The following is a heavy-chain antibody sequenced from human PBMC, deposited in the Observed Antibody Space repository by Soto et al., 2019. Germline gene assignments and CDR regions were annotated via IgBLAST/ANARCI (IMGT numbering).Heavy chain of an antibody. CDR3: ARGPKTTVTGDYYGMDV. CDR1: GGSFSGYY. J-gene: IGHJ6*02. CDR2: INHSGST. D-gene: IGHD4-17*01. V-gene: IGHV4-34*01. Sequence: QVQLQQWGAGLLKPSETLSLTCAVYGGSFSGYYWSWIRQPPGKGLEWIGEINHSGSTNYNPSLKSRVTISVDTSKNQFSLKLSSVTAADTAVYYCARGPKTTVTGDYYGMDVWDQGTTVTVSS.